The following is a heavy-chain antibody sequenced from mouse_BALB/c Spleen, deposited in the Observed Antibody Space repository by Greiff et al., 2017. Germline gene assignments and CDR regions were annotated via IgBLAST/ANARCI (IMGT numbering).Heavy chain of an antibody. CDR1: GFTFSDYG. Sequence: EVKLMESGGGLVQPGGSRKLSCAASGFTFSDYGMAWVRQAPGKGPEWVAFISNLAYSIYYADTVTGRFTISRENAKNTLYLEMSSLRSEDTAMYYCARRGVWLDYWGQGTTLTVSS. V-gene: IGHV5-15*02. J-gene: IGHJ2*01. CDR2: ISNLAYSI. CDR3: ARRGVWLDY. D-gene: IGHD2-10*02.